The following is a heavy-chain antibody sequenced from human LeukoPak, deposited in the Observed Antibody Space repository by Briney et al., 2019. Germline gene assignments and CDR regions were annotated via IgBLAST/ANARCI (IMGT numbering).Heavy chain of an antibody. CDR2: IRSKAYGGTT. CDR3: TTSIHDYSNYAFGHYYYMDV. Sequence: GGSLRLSCTASGFTFGDYAMSWVRQAPGKGLEWVGFIRSKAYGGTTEYAASVKGRFTISRDDSKSIAYLQMNSLKTEDTAVYYCTTSIHDYSNYAFGHYYYMDVWGKGTTVTVSS. CDR1: GFTFGDYA. V-gene: IGHV3-49*04. D-gene: IGHD4-11*01. J-gene: IGHJ6*03.